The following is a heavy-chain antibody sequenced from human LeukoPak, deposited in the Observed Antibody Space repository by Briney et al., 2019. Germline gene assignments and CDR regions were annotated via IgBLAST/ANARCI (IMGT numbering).Heavy chain of an antibody. CDR1: GFTFSSYW. CDR2: INSDGSGT. V-gene: IGHV3-74*01. J-gene: IGHJ4*02. Sequence: QPGGSLRLSCAASGFTFSSYWMVWVRQAPGKGLVWVSRINSDGSGTNYADSVGGRFTISRDSSKNTLYLQMNSLTVEDTAVYYCATPGYNNGIWRFDFWGQGTLVTVSA. CDR3: ATPGYNNGIWRFDF. D-gene: IGHD5-12*01.